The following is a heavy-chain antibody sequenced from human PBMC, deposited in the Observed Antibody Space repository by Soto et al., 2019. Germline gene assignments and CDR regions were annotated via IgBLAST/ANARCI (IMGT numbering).Heavy chain of an antibody. CDR3: ATSTHLLPHAFDI. CDR2: FDPEDGET. J-gene: IGHJ3*02. Sequence: ASVKVSWKVAGYTLTELSMHWVRQAPGKGLEWMGGFDPEDGETIYAQKFQGRVTMTEDTSTDTAYMELSSLRSEDTAVYYCATSTHLLPHAFDIWGQGTMVTVSS. V-gene: IGHV1-24*01. CDR1: GYTLTELS. D-gene: IGHD3-22*01.